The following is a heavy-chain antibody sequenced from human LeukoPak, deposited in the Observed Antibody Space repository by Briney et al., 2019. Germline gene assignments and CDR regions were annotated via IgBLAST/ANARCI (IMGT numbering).Heavy chain of an antibody. D-gene: IGHD1-26*01. CDR2: IKSKTDGGTT. CDR3: TTPYSGSYRRYYFDY. CDR1: GFTFSNAW. V-gene: IGHV3-15*01. J-gene: IGHJ4*02. Sequence: GGSLRLSCAASGFTFSNAWMSWVRQAPGKGLEWVGRIKSKTDGGTTDYAAPVKGRFTISRDDSKNTLYLKMNSLKTEDTAVYYCTTPYSGSYRRYYFDYWGQGTLVTVSS.